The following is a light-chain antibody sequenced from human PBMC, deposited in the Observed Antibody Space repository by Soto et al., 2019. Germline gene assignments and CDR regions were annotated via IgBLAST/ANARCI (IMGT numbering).Light chain of an antibody. CDR1: TSNIGSNF. V-gene: IGLV1-47*01. CDR3: AAWDDSLSAWV. Sequence: QSVLTQPPSTSGTPGQRVTISCSGRTSNIGSNFVYWYQQLPGTAPTLLIYRDDQRPSGVADRFSGSKSGTSASLAITGLRSEDEADYYCAAWDDSLSAWVFGGGTKLTVL. J-gene: IGLJ3*02. CDR2: RDD.